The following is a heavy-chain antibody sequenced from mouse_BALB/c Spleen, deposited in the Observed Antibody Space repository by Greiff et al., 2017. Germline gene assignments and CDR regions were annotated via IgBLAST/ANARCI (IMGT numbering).Heavy chain of an antibody. CDR2: IDPANGNT. CDR1: GFNIKDTY. Sequence: EVKLQQSGAELVKPGASVKLSCTASGFNIKDTYMHWVKQRPEQGLEWIGRIDPANGNTKYDPKFQGKATITADTSSNTAYLQLSSLTSEDTAVYYCARGWLPPWFAYWGQGTLVTVSA. V-gene: IGHV14-3*02. CDR3: ARGWLPPWFAY. D-gene: IGHD2-3*01. J-gene: IGHJ3*01.